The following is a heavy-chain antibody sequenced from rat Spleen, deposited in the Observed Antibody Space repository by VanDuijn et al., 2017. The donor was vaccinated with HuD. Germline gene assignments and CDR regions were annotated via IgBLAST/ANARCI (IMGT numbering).Heavy chain of an antibody. D-gene: IGHD1-12*02. CDR2: IWSGGST. J-gene: IGHJ1*01. V-gene: IGHV2-16*01. CDR3: ARSRSHYDGSYYYGWYFDF. CDR1: GFSLTSYS. Sequence: QVQLKESGPGLVQPSQTLSLTCTVSGFSLTSYSVSWVRQPPGKGREWIGAIWSGGSTDYNSALKSRLSISRDTSKSQVLLKMNSLQTEDTAMYFCARSRSHYDGSYYYGWYFDFWGPGTMVTVSS.